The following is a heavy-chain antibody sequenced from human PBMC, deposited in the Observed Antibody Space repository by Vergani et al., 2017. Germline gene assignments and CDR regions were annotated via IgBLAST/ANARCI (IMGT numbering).Heavy chain of an antibody. CDR1: GFTFSSFA. Sequence: EVQLLESGGGLVQPGGSLRLSCAASGFTFSSFAMSWVRQAPGKGLEWVSAISGIGGITYYANSVKGRFTISRDNSKNTLYLQMNSLRAEDTAVYYCAKGCRGWIQYSYFDYWGQGTLVTFSS. CDR3: AKGCRGWIQYSYFDY. D-gene: IGHD5-24*01. J-gene: IGHJ4*02. CDR2: ISGIGGIT. V-gene: IGHV3-23*01.